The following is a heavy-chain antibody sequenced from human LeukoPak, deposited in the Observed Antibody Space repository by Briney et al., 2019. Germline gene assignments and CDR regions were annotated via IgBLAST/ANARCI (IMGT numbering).Heavy chain of an antibody. CDR1: GGSISSSSYY. Sequence: PSETLSLTCTVSGGSISSSSYYWGWIRQPPWKGLEWIGSIYYSGSTYYNPSLKSRVTISVDTSKNQFSLKLSSVTAADTAVYYCARLAYYDYVWGSYRPYFDYWGQGTLVTVSS. J-gene: IGHJ4*02. D-gene: IGHD3-16*02. V-gene: IGHV4-39*01. CDR3: ARLAYYDYVWGSYRPYFDY. CDR2: IYYSGST.